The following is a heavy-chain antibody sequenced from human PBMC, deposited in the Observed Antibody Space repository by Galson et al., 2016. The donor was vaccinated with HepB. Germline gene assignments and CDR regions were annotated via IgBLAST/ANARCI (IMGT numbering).Heavy chain of an antibody. D-gene: IGHD4-17*01. CDR2: IYSGGTT. V-gene: IGHV3-66*02. CDR3: ARGVYGDHGWFDY. CDR1: GFTVSSNY. J-gene: IGHJ4*02. Sequence: SLRLSCAASGFTVSSNYMTWVRQAPGKGLEYVSVIYSGGTTYYADSVKGRFTISRDNSKNTLFLQMNTLSAEDTAVYYCARGVYGDHGWFDYWGQGTLVTVSS.